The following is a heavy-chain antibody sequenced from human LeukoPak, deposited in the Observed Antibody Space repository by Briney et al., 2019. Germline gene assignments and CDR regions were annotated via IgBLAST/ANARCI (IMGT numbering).Heavy chain of an antibody. CDR3: AREGDMITFGGDVR. CDR2: INPNSGGT. V-gene: IGHV1-2*02. D-gene: IGHD3-16*01. CDR1: GYTFTGYY. Sequence: GASVKVSCKASGYTFTGYYMHWVRQAPGQGLEWMGWINPNSGGTNYAQKFQGRVTMTRDTSISTAYMELSRLRSDDTAVYYCAREGDMITFGGDVRWGQGTLVTVSS. J-gene: IGHJ4*02.